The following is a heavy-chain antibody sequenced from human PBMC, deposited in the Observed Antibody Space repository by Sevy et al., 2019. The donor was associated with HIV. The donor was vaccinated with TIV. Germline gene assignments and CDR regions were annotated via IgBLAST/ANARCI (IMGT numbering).Heavy chain of an antibody. J-gene: IGHJ6*02. D-gene: IGHD3-16*01. CDR3: ARAVGYAVSRGGYYYYYGMDV. Sequence: GGSLRLSCAASGFTFSSYEMNWVRQAPGKGLEWVSYISSSGSTIYYADSVKGRFTISRDNAKNSLYLQMNSLRAEDTAVYYCARAVGYAVSRGGYYYYYGMDVWGQGTTVTVSS. CDR1: GFTFSSYE. CDR2: ISSSGSTI. V-gene: IGHV3-48*03.